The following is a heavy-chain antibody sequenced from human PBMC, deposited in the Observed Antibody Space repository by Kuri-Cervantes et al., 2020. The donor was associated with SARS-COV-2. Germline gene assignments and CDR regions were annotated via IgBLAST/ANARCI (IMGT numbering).Heavy chain of an antibody. CDR2: ISGSGGST. CDR1: GFTFSSYA. Sequence: ETLSLTCAASGFTFSSYAMSWVRQAPGKGLEWVSAISGSGGSTYSTDSVKGRFTISRDNSKNTLYLQMNSLRAEDTAVYYCAKGGLSLSCPYWGQGTLVTVSS. V-gene: IGHV3-23*01. CDR3: AKGGLSLSCPY. D-gene: IGHD2-2*01. J-gene: IGHJ4*02.